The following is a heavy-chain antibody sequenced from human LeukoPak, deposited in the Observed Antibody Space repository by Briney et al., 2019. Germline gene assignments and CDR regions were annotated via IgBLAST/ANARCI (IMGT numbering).Heavy chain of an antibody. CDR3: AKRQDYYDSSGYYY. Sequence: GGSLRLSCAASGFTFSDYYMSWIRQAPGKGLEWVSYISSSGSTIYYADSVKGRFTISRDNAKNSLYLQMDSLRAEDTAVYYCAKRQDYYDSSGYYYWGQGTLVTVSS. D-gene: IGHD3-22*01. CDR1: GFTFSDYY. J-gene: IGHJ4*02. V-gene: IGHV3-11*01. CDR2: ISSSGSTI.